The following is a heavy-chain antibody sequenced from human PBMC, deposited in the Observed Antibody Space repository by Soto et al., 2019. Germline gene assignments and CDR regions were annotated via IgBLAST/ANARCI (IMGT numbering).Heavy chain of an antibody. CDR2: ISYDGSNK. V-gene: IGHV3-30*18. CDR1: GFTFSSYG. D-gene: IGHD6-19*01. CDR3: AKILTAVAGTRPDY. J-gene: IGHJ4*02. Sequence: QSGGSLRLSCAASGFTFSSYGMHWVRQAPGKGLEWVAVISYDGSNKYYADSVKGRFTISRDNSKNTLYLQMNSLRAEDTAVYYCAKILTAVAGTRPDYWGQGTLVTVSS.